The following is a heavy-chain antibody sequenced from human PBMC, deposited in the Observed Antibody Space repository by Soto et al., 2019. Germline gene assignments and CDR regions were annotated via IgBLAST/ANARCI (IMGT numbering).Heavy chain of an antibody. CDR3: ARDGTYDSGTKNDY. CDR2: INQDGGVK. Sequence: EVQVVESGGGLVQPGGSLRLSCAASGFTFSNYWMSWVRQAPGKGLEWVADINQDGGVKHYLDSVKGRFTISRDNAKNSLDLQMNSLRVDDTAIYYCARDGTYDSGTKNDYWGQGTLVTVSS. D-gene: IGHD3-10*01. J-gene: IGHJ4*02. CDR1: GFTFSNYW. V-gene: IGHV3-7*04.